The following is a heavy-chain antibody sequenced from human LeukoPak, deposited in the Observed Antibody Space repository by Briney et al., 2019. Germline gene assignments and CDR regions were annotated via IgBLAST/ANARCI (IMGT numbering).Heavy chain of an antibody. Sequence: ASVKVSCKASGYTFTSYGISWVRQAPGQGLEWMASINPHGGVTNSAQEFQGRVTVTRDASISTAYLEPSGLRSDDTAVYYCARERTPIALKIMIIFDSWGQGTLITVSS. D-gene: IGHD3-16*01. CDR2: INPHGGVT. J-gene: IGHJ5*01. CDR3: ARERTPIALKIMIIFDS. CDR1: GYTFTSYG. V-gene: IGHV1-2*02.